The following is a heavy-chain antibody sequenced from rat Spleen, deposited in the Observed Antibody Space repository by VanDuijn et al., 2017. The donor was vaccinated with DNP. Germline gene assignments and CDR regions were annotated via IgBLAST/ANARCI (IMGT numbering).Heavy chain of an antibody. CDR3: ARTLSGFAY. CDR2: IRYDGGST. CDR1: GFTFSDYY. J-gene: IGHJ3*01. D-gene: IGHD1-3*01. Sequence: EVQLVESGGDLVQPGGSMKLSCAASGFTFSDYYMAWVRQAPTKGLEWVAYIRYDGGSTYYRDSVKGRFTVSRDNAKSTLYLQMDSLRSEDTATYYCARTLSGFAYWGQGTLVTVSS. V-gene: IGHV5-25*01.